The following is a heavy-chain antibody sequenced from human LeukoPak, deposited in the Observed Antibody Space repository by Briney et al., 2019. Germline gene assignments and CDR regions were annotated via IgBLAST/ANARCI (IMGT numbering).Heavy chain of an antibody. CDR2: IYPGDSDT. J-gene: IGHJ4*02. CDR3: TRASTLVNPFDY. Sequence: GESLKISCKGSGYSFTSYWIGWVRQMPGKGLEGMGLIYPGDSDTRYSPSFQGQVTISADKSISTAYLQWSSLKASDTAMYYCTRASTLVNPFDYWGQGTLVTVSS. D-gene: IGHD4-23*01. V-gene: IGHV5-51*01. CDR1: GYSFTSYW.